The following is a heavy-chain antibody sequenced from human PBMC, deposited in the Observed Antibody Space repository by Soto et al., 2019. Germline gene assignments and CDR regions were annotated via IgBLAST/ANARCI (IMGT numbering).Heavy chain of an antibody. V-gene: IGHV3-30-3*01. J-gene: IGHJ4*02. CDR2: ISYDGSNK. CDR3: ARDLRGSGWYDY. CDR1: GFTCSSYA. D-gene: IGHD6-19*01. Sequence: QVQLVESGGGVVQPGRSLRLSCAASGFTCSSYAMHWVRQAPGKGLEWVAVISYDGSNKYYADSVKGRFTISRDNSKNTLYLQMNSLRAEDTAVYYCARDLRGSGWYDYWGQGTLVTVSS.